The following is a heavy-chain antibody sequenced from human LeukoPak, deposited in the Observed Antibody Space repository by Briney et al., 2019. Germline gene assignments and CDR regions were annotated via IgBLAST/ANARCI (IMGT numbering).Heavy chain of an antibody. J-gene: IGHJ4*02. CDR3: ARNQRRLDY. CDR1: GFNVTTNN. D-gene: IGHD1-14*01. V-gene: IGHV3-66*01. Sequence: GGSLRLSCVGSGFNVTTNNMYWVRQAPGKGLECVSTFLAGGLLDYADSVRDRFTISRDTSKNTLYLQMNSLRAEDTAVYYCARNQRRLDYWGQGTLVTVSS. CDR2: FLAGGLL.